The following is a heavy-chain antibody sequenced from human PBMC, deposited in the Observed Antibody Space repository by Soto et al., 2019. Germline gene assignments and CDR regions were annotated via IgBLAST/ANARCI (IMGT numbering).Heavy chain of an antibody. CDR1: GFSFSISP. D-gene: IGHD7-27*01. CDR2: ISYDGTNK. V-gene: IGHV3-30-3*01. J-gene: IGHJ4*02. Sequence: GGSLRLSCASSGFSFSISPMHWVRQAPGKGPEWVALISYDGTNKFYADSVKGRFTISRDNSKSTLYLQVDSLRPEDAAVYYCARDPKTSGGQHWAFNYFDSWGQGTLVTVSS. CDR3: ARDPKTSGGQHWAFNYFDS.